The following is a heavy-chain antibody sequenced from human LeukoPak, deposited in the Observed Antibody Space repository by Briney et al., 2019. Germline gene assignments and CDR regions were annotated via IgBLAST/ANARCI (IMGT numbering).Heavy chain of an antibody. Sequence: SETLSLTCTVSGGSISSYYWSWIRQPPGKGLEWIGYIYYSGSTNYNPSLKSRVTMSVDTSKNQFSLKLSSVTAEDTAVYYCASPNPRIAARPYYYYYMDVWGKGTTVTVSS. CDR1: GGSISSYY. D-gene: IGHD6-6*01. V-gene: IGHV4-59*12. J-gene: IGHJ6*03. CDR2: IYYSGST. CDR3: ASPNPRIAARPYYYYYMDV.